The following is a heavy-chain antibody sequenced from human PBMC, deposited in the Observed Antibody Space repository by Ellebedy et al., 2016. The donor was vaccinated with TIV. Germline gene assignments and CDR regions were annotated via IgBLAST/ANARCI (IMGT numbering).Heavy chain of an antibody. CDR2: INPNSGST. Sequence: ASVKVSXXASGYTFTGYYMHWVRQAPGQGLEWMGWINPNSGSTSYAQKFQGRVTMTRDTSTSTVYMELSSLRSEDTAVYYCARLRGRELLNWGQGTLVTVSS. V-gene: IGHV1-46*01. D-gene: IGHD1-26*01. CDR1: GYTFTGYY. CDR3: ARLRGRELLN. J-gene: IGHJ4*02.